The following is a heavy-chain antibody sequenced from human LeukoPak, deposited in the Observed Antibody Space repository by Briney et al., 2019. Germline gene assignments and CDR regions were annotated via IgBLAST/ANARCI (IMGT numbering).Heavy chain of an antibody. Sequence: ASVMVSCKASGGTFSSCAISWVRQAPGQGLEWMGRIIPILGIANYAQKFQGRVTIIADKSTSTAYMELSSPRSEDTAVYYCARSGYHPNFDYWGQGTLVTVSS. J-gene: IGHJ4*02. CDR2: IIPILGIA. CDR1: GGTFSSCA. CDR3: ARSGYHPNFDY. V-gene: IGHV1-69*04. D-gene: IGHD3-3*01.